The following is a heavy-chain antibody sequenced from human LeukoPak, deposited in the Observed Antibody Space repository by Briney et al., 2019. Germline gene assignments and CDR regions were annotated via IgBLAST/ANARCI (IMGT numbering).Heavy chain of an antibody. CDR1: GYSISSDW. V-gene: IGHV5-51*01. CDR3: ARMPYSYDSTGPIDY. Sequence: GESLKISCRGSGYSISSDWIGWVRQMAGKGLEWMGIIYPGDSDTRYSPSFQGQVTISADKSISTAYLQWSSLKASDSAMYYCARMPYSYDSTGPIDYWGQGTLVTVSS. J-gene: IGHJ4*02. CDR2: IYPGDSDT. D-gene: IGHD3-22*01.